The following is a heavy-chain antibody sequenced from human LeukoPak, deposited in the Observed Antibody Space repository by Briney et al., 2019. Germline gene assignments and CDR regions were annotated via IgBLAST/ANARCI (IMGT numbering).Heavy chain of an antibody. V-gene: IGHV4-34*01. CDR3: AKSNGYGLIDI. CDR1: GGSFSGYY. Sequence: SETLSLTCAVYGGSFSGYYWSWIRQPPGKGLEWIGEINHSGSTNYNPSLKSRVTISLDTSRNQFSLKLNSVTAAGTAVYYCAKSNGYGLIDIWGQGTMVTVSS. D-gene: IGHD3-10*01. J-gene: IGHJ3*02. CDR2: INHSGST.